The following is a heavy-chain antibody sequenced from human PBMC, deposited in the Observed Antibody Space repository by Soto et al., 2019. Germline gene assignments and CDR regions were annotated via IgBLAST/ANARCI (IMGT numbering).Heavy chain of an antibody. CDR1: GYTFTSYD. V-gene: IGHV1-8*01. J-gene: IGHJ4*02. CDR3: ARGLYSGSYYY. Sequence: ASVKVSCKASGYTFTSYDINWGRQATGQGLEWMGWMNPNSGNTGYAQKFQGRVTMTRNTSISTAYMELCSLRSDDTAVSYCARGLYSGSYYYWGQGTLVTVSS. CDR2: MNPNSGNT. D-gene: IGHD1-26*01.